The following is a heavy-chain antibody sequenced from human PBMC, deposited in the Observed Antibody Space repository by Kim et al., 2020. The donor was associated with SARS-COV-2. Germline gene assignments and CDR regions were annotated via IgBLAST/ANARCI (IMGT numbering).Heavy chain of an antibody. J-gene: IGHJ4*02. CDR1: GYTFTSYG. D-gene: IGHD3-22*01. V-gene: IGHV1-18*01. Sequence: ASVKVSCKASGYTFTSYGISWVRQAPGQGLEWMGWISAYNGNTNYAQKLQGRVTMTTDTSTSTAYMELRSLRSDDTAVYYCARFSYYDSTPGGEADYWGQGTLVTVSS. CDR2: ISAYNGNT. CDR3: ARFSYYDSTPGGEADY.